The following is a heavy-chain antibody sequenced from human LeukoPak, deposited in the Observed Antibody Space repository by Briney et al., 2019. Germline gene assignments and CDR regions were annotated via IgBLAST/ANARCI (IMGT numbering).Heavy chain of an antibody. CDR3: ARGGYCSGGSCFAAYYYYMDV. CDR1: GGSISSSNW. V-gene: IGHV4-4*02. J-gene: IGHJ6*03. D-gene: IGHD2-15*01. Sequence: SETLSLTCAVSGGSISSSNWWSWVRQPPGKGLEWIGEIYHSGSTNYNPSLKSRVTISVDKSKNQFSLKLSSVTAADTAVYYCARGGYCSGGSCFAAYYYYMDVWGKGTTVTISS. CDR2: IYHSGST.